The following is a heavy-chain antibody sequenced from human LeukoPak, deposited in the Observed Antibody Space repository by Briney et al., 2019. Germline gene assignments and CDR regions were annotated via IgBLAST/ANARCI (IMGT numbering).Heavy chain of an antibody. CDR1: GYTFTDCY. J-gene: IGHJ4*02. CDR3: ARGIVGATPPVDY. D-gene: IGHD1-26*01. Sequence: ASVKVSCKTSGYTFTDCYIHWVRQAPGQGLEWMGWINPNSGDTNYAQKFQGRVTMTRDTSISTAYMELSRLRSDDTAVYYCARGIVGATPPVDYWGQGTLVTVSS. V-gene: IGHV1-2*02. CDR2: INPNSGDT.